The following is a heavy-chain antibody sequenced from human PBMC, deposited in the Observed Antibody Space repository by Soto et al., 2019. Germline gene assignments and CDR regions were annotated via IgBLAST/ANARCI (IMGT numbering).Heavy chain of an antibody. CDR2: LGWNSGDI. CDR1: GFRFDGHA. D-gene: IGHD3-22*01. Sequence: GGSLRLSCVASGFRFDGHAMHWVRQTPGKGLEWVSGLGWNSGDIDYADFVKGRFTISRDNAKNSLYLQMNSLRAEDTAMYYCAKDKTYHYDSTGYYYLGYYDYWGHGTLVTVSS. V-gene: IGHV3-9*01. CDR3: AKDKTYHYDSTGYYYLGYYDY. J-gene: IGHJ4*01.